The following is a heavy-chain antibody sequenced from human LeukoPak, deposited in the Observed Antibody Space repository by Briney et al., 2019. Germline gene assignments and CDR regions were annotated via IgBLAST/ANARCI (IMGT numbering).Heavy chain of an antibody. CDR1: GGSFSGYY. CDR2: IDHSGST. D-gene: IGHD3-22*01. J-gene: IGHJ4*02. Sequence: PSETLSLTCAVYGGSFSGYYWSWIRQPPGKGLEWIGEIDHSGSTNYNPSLKSRVTISVDTSKNQFSLKLSSVTAADTAVYYCARSPWNYDSGGYYAFDSWGQGTLVTVSS. CDR3: ARSPWNYDSGGYYAFDS. V-gene: IGHV4-34*01.